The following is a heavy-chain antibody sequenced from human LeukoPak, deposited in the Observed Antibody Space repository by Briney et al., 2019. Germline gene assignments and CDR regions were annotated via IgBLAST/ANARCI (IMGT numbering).Heavy chain of an antibody. V-gene: IGHV3-64D*09. D-gene: IGHD5-18*01. CDR1: GFTFSSYA. J-gene: IGHJ4*02. Sequence: GGSLRLSCSASGFTFSSYAMHWVRQAPGKGLEYVSSISSNGGRTYYADSVKGRFTISRDNSKNTLYLQMSSLRAEDTAVYYCVKGFDTAIAYFYYWGQGTLGTVFS. CDR2: ISSNGGRT. CDR3: VKGFDTAIAYFYY.